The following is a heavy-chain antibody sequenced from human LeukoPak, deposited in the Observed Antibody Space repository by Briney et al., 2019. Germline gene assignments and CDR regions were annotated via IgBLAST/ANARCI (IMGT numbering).Heavy chain of an antibody. J-gene: IGHJ4*02. D-gene: IGHD6-6*01. CDR2: IYSGGST. Sequence: PGGSLRLSCAASGFTVSSDYMSWVRQAPGKGLEWVSVIYSGGSTYYADSVKGRFTISRDNSKNTLYLQMNSLRAEDTAVYYCARSLGAARPYFDYWGQGTLVTVSS. CDR3: ARSLGAARPYFDY. V-gene: IGHV3-53*01. CDR1: GFTVSSDY.